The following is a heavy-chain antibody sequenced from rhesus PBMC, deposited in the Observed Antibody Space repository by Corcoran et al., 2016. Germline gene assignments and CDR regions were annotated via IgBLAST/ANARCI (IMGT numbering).Heavy chain of an antibody. CDR2: IYGSGSST. D-gene: IGHD4-23*01. CDR3: VRGGDEYSNYGRFDV. V-gene: IGHV4-169*01. CDR1: GGSISSSY. Sequence: QLQLQESGPGLVKPSETLSVTCAVSGGSISSSYWSWIRQAPGKGLEWIGYIYGSGSSTNYNPSLKSRVTLSVDTSKNQFSLKLSSVTAADTAVYYCVRGGDEYSNYGRFDVWGPGVLVTVSS. J-gene: IGHJ5-1*01.